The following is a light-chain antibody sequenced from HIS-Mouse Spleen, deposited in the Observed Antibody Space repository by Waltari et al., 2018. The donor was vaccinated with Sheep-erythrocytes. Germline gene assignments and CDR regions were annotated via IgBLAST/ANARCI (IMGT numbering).Light chain of an antibody. CDR2: EDN. CDR1: SGSLASHY. CDR3: QSYDSSNWV. V-gene: IGLV6-57*04. Sequence: NFMLTQPHSVSESPGKTVTIPCTRSSGSLASHYVQWYPQRPGSAPTTVIYEDNQRPSGVPDRFSGSIDSSSNSASLTISGLKTEDEADYYCQSYDSSNWVFGGGTKLTVL. J-gene: IGLJ3*02.